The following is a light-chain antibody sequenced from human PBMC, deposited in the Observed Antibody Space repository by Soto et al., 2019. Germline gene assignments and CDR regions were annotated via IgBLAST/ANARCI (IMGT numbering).Light chain of an antibody. CDR3: QKYSSAPFS. V-gene: IGKV1-27*01. CDR1: QGITNF. J-gene: IGKJ3*01. CDR2: AAS. Sequence: DIQMTQSPSSLSASVGDRVTITCRASQGITNFLAWYKQKPGTAHKLLIYAASTLHSGVPSRFSGSGYGAELHLNISRLRPEDPANYFCQKYSSAPFSFRPGTQGAIK.